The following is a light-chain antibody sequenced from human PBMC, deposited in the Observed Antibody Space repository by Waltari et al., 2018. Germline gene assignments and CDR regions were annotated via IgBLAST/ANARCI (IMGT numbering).Light chain of an antibody. J-gene: IGKJ1*01. CDR2: AAA. V-gene: IGKV1-NL1*01. CDR1: QGITNS. CDR3: QQYYTPPWT. Sequence: DIQMTQSPSSLSPSVGDRVTITCRASQGITNSLAWYQQKPGKAPKLLLYAAARLESGVPSRFSGSGSGTDYTLTISSLQTEDFATYFCQQYYTPPWTFGQGTKVEIK.